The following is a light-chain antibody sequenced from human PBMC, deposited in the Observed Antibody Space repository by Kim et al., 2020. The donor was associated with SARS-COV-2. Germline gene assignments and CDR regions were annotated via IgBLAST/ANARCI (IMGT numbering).Light chain of an antibody. CDR3: QQTDSYPIT. Sequence: DIQMTQSPSSLSASVGDRVTITCRTSQNIINHLNWYHQKPGKAPKLLIYAASTLQSGVPSKFSGSGSVTDFTLTISSLQPEDFATYFCQQTDSYPITFGQGTRLEIK. J-gene: IGKJ5*01. CDR1: QNIINH. CDR2: AAS. V-gene: IGKV1-39*01.